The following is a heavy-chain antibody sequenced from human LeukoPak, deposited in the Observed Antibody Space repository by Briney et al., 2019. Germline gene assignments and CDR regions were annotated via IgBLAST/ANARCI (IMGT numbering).Heavy chain of an antibody. CDR1: GGSISSGSYY. J-gene: IGHJ4*02. D-gene: IGHD3-22*01. Sequence: MTSQTLSLTCTVSGGSISSGSYYWSWIRQPAGQGLEWFGRIYTSGSTNYNPSLKSRLTISVDTSKNQFSLKLSSVTAADRAVYYCARESPYYYDSSGYYKGVFDYWGQGTLVTVPS. CDR2: IYTSGST. V-gene: IGHV4-61*02. CDR3: ARESPYYYDSSGYYKGVFDY.